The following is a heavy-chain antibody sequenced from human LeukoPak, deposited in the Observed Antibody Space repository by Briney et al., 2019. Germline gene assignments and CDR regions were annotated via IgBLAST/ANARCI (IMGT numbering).Heavy chain of an antibody. CDR3: AKGYCSSATCYTSY. V-gene: IGHV3-9*01. Sequence: GGSLRLSCAASGFTFDDYAMHWVRQAPGKGLEWVSSISWNSGSIGYADSVKGRFTISRDNAENSLYLQMNSLRAEDTALYYCAKGYCSSATCYTSYWGQGTLVTVSS. CDR1: GFTFDDYA. D-gene: IGHD2-2*02. J-gene: IGHJ4*02. CDR2: ISWNSGSI.